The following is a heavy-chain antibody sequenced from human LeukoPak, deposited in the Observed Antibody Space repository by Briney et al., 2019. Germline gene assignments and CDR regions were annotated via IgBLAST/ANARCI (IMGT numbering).Heavy chain of an antibody. CDR2: IYFGGTT. V-gene: IGHV3-53*01. CDR1: GFTVSSNY. J-gene: IGHJ4*02. D-gene: IGHD5/OR15-5a*01. Sequence: GGSLRLSCEASGFTVSSNYMTWVRQAPGQGLEWVSVIYFGGTTYYADSVKGRFTISRDNSKNTVYLQMNSLRVEDTAVYYCARGDGVYVYWGQGTLVTVSS. CDR3: ARGDGVYVY.